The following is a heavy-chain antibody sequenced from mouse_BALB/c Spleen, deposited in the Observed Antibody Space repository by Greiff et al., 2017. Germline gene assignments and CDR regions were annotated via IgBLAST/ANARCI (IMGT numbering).Heavy chain of an antibody. D-gene: IGHD2-13*01. CDR3: ARPSGDYDDPWFAY. CDR2: ISSGGGST. J-gene: IGHJ3*01. Sequence: EVQGVESGGGLVKPGGSLKLSCAASGFAFTSYDMSWVRQTPEKRLEWVAYISSGGGSTYYPDTVKGRFTISRDNAKNTLYLQMSSLTSEDTAMYYCARPSGDYDDPWFAYWGQGTLVTVSA. CDR1: GFAFTSYD. V-gene: IGHV5-12-1*01.